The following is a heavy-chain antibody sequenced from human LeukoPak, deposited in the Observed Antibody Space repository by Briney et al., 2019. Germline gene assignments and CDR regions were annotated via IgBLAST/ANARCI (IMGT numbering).Heavy chain of an antibody. CDR3: ARGPPLYYDILTGVFGY. Sequence: GASVRVSCKASGYTFTGYYMHWVRQAPGQGLEWMGRINPNSGGTNYAQKFQGRVTMTRDTSISTAYMELSRLRSDDTAVYYCARGPPLYYDILTGVFGYWGQGTLVTVSS. CDR2: INPNSGGT. D-gene: IGHD3-9*01. CDR1: GYTFTGYY. J-gene: IGHJ4*02. V-gene: IGHV1-2*06.